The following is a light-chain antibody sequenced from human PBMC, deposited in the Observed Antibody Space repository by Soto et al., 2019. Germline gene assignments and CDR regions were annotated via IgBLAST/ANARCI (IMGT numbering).Light chain of an antibody. CDR1: SSDVGGENY. CDR2: DVS. V-gene: IGLV2-14*03. Sequence: QSVLTQPASVSGSPGQPITISCTGTSSDVGGENYVSWYQPHPSRAPKLMIYDVSNRPSGVSNRFSGSKSGNTASLTISGLQAEDEAAYYCSSYSTTSTLVFGSGTKVTVL. J-gene: IGLJ1*01. CDR3: SSYSTTSTLV.